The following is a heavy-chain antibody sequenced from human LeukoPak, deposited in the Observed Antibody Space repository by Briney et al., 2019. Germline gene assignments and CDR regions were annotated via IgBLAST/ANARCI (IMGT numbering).Heavy chain of an antibody. Sequence: SETLSLTCTVSGGSISSYYWSWIRQPPGKGLEWIGYIYYSGSTNYNPSLKSRVTISVDTSKNQFSLKLSSVTAADTAVYYCARDEPSMPGYSSSWSNWGQGTLVTVSS. CDR1: GGSISSYY. CDR3: ARDEPSMPGYSSSWSN. D-gene: IGHD6-13*01. CDR2: IYYSGST. V-gene: IGHV4-59*01. J-gene: IGHJ4*02.